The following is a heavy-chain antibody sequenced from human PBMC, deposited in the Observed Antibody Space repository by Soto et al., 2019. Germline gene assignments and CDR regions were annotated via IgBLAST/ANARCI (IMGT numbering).Heavy chain of an antibody. Sequence: GGSLRLSCAASGFTFSSYAMHWVRQAPGKGLEWVAVISYDGSNKYYADSVKGRFTISRDNSKNTLYLQMNSLRAEDTAVYYCARDGNCISTSCYAHYYYGMDVWGQGTTVTVSS. CDR2: ISYDGSNK. D-gene: IGHD2-2*01. CDR1: GFTFSSYA. J-gene: IGHJ6*02. CDR3: ARDGNCISTSCYAHYYYGMDV. V-gene: IGHV3-30-3*01.